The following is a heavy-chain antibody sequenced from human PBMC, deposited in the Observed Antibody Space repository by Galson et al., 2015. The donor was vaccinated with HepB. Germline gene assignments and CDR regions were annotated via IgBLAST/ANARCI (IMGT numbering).Heavy chain of an antibody. D-gene: IGHD5-12*01. CDR2: IYSGGST. CDR1: GFTVSSDY. Sequence: SLRLSCAASGFTVSSDYMSWVRQAPGKGLEWVSVIYSGGSTYYADSVKGRFTISRDNSKNTLYLQMNSLRAEDTAVYYCARLRFPYYYYGMDVWGQGTTVTVSS. V-gene: IGHV3-53*01. CDR3: ARLRFPYYYYGMDV. J-gene: IGHJ6*02.